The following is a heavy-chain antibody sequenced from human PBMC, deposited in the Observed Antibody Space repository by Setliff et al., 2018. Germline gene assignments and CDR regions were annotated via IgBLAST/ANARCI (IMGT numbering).Heavy chain of an antibody. V-gene: IGHV1-3*01. CDR2: IHAGSSNT. CDR3: ARMSTSGPHYDY. Sequence: SVKVSCKASGYSFSSNAFHWVRQAPGQTLEWMGWIHAGSSNTLYSQRFQDRITISRDTSATTVHMELSSLSSDDTAVYYCARMSTSGPHYDYWGQGTLVTV. J-gene: IGHJ4*02. D-gene: IGHD2-8*02. CDR1: GYSFSSNA.